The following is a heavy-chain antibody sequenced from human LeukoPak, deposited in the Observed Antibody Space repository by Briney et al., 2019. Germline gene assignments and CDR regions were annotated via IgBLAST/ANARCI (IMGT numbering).Heavy chain of an antibody. V-gene: IGHV4-59*11. CDR1: GGSISSHC. J-gene: IGHJ5*02. Sequence: SETLSLTCTVSGGSISSHCWSWIRQPPGKGLEWIGYIYYSGSTNYNPSLKSRVTISVDTSKNQFSLKLSSVTAADTAVYYCASEFGAAAGTGWFDPWGQGTLVTVSS. D-gene: IGHD6-13*01. CDR3: ASEFGAAAGTGWFDP. CDR2: IYYSGST.